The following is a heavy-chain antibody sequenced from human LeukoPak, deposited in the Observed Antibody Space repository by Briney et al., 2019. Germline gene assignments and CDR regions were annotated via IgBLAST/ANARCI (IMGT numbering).Heavy chain of an antibody. Sequence: PSETLSLTCSVSGGSISSNNYLWVWIRQPPGKGPEWIASMYYSGNTYYNPSLVSRVTISADTSKNQFSLKLTSVTAADTAVYFCARSLSGSGSYASAYWGQGTLVTVSS. CDR3: ARSLSGSGSYASAY. CDR2: MYYSGNT. V-gene: IGHV4-39*01. J-gene: IGHJ4*02. CDR1: GGSISSNNYL. D-gene: IGHD3-10*01.